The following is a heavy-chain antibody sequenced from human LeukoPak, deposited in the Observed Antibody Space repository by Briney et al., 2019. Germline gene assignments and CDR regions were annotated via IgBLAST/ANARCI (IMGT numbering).Heavy chain of an antibody. CDR3: ARVGAIPGIDP. CDR2: SSYYGST. D-gene: IGHD3-16*01. Sequence: PSETLCLTCAASGYSITEGFSWGWIRQPPGQGLEWIASSSYYGSTYSKSTLQSRLTISRDTSKNEFSLRLTSVTATDTAVYYCARVGAIPGIDPWGQGTPVSVSS. V-gene: IGHV4-38-2*01. J-gene: IGHJ5*02. CDR1: GYSITEGFS.